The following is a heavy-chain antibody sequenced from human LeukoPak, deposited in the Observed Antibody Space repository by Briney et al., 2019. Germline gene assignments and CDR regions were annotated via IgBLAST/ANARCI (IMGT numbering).Heavy chain of an antibody. D-gene: IGHD2-2*01. Sequence: ASVKVSCKASGYTFTSYGISWVRQAPGQGLEWMGWISAYNGNTNYAQKLQGRVTMTTDTSTSTAYMELRSLRSDDTAVYYCARDPRRYCSSTSCRGYFDYWGQVTLVTVSS. CDR3: ARDPRRYCSSTSCRGYFDY. CDR2: ISAYNGNT. V-gene: IGHV1-18*01. J-gene: IGHJ4*02. CDR1: GYTFTSYG.